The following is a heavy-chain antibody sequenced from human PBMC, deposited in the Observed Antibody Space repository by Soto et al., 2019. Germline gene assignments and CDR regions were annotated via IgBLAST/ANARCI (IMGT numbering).Heavy chain of an antibody. V-gene: IGHV5-10-1*01. Sequence: PGESLKISCKGSGYSCTSYWISWVRQMPGKGLEWMGRIDPSDSYTNYSPSFQGHVTISADKSISTAYLQWSSLKASDTAMYYCARTSMQSRGYSYGHGGMDVWGQGTTVTVS. D-gene: IGHD5-18*01. CDR3: ARTSMQSRGYSYGHGGMDV. CDR1: GYSCTSYW. J-gene: IGHJ6*02. CDR2: IDPSDSYT.